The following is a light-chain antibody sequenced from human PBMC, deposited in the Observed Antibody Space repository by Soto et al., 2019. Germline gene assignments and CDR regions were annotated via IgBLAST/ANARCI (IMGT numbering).Light chain of an antibody. CDR1: SSDVGSYNY. CDR3: SSYTTSSTHVV. V-gene: IGLV2-14*01. Sequence: QSALTQPASVSGSPGQSITISCTGTSSDVGSYNYVSWYQQYPGKAPKLMIYDVSNRPSGVSYRFSGSKSGNTASLTIAGLQADDEADYYGSSYTTSSTHVVFGGGTQLTVL. J-gene: IGLJ2*01. CDR2: DVS.